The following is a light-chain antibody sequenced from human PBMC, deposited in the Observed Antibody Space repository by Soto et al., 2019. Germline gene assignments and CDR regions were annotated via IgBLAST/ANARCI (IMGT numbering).Light chain of an antibody. Sequence: EIVMAHSPSTLSVSLGERATLSCMASQTVGSNLAWYQQKPGQAPRLLIFGVSTRATGIPARFSGSGSGTEYTLTIIGLQSDDSAVYYCQKYNKWPPSTFGIGTKVDIK. CDR3: QKYNKWPPST. CDR2: GVS. CDR1: QTVGSN. V-gene: IGKV3-15*01. J-gene: IGKJ1*01.